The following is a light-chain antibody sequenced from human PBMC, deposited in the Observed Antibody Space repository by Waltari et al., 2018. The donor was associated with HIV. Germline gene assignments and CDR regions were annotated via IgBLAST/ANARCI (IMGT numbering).Light chain of an antibody. Sequence: IAMNQSPDSLAVSLGERATINCKSSQSLLYSSNNKNHLAWYQQKPGQPPKLLVYWASTRESGVPDRFSGSGSRTDFTLTIRSLQAEDVAIYYCQQYLGLPLTFGGGTRVEI. CDR2: WAS. J-gene: IGKJ4*01. CDR1: QSLLYSSNNKNH. CDR3: QQYLGLPLT. V-gene: IGKV4-1*01.